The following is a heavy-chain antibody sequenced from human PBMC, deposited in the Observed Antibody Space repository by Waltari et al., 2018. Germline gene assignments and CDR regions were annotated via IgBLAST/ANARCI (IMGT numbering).Heavy chain of an antibody. Sequence: QVQLVQSGAEVKKPGASVKVSCKASGYTFTSYYMHWVRQAHGQGLEWMGIINPKGRSTSYAQKFQGRVTITRDTSTSTVYMELSSLRSEDTAVYYCARNGYSSSSGHYYYYYMDVWGKGTTVTVSS. D-gene: IGHD6-6*01. V-gene: IGHV1-46*03. J-gene: IGHJ6*03. CDR3: ARNGYSSSSGHYYYYYMDV. CDR1: GYTFTSYY. CDR2: INPKGRST.